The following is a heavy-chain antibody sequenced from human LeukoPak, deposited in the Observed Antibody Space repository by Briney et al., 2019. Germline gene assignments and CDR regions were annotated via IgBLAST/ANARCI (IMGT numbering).Heavy chain of an antibody. CDR2: IYYSGNT. V-gene: IGHV4-59*02. CDR1: GGSVVNYY. J-gene: IGHJ4*02. CDR3: ARSGRSFDY. Sequence: SETLSLTCSVSGGSVVNYYWTWLRQPPGKGLEWIGYIYYSGNTNYNPSLRSRLTISIDTSQNEFSLKLTSVTAADTAVDYCARSGRSFDYWGQGALVTVSS. D-gene: IGHD6-25*01.